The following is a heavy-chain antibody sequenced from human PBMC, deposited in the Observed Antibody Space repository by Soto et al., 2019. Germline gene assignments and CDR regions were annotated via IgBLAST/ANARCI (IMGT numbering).Heavy chain of an antibody. CDR3: ARVGSKSFYYATDV. Sequence: SEALSVTCAVSGGSISSFCWTWIRQPPGQGLEWIEYICTGGTTKYNPSLKSRVTMSVDTSKTQFSLKLTSVTAADTAVYYCARVGSKSFYYATDVWGQGTTVTVSS. V-gene: IGHV4-4*09. CDR2: ICTGGTT. J-gene: IGHJ6*02. CDR1: GGSISSFC. D-gene: IGHD4-4*01.